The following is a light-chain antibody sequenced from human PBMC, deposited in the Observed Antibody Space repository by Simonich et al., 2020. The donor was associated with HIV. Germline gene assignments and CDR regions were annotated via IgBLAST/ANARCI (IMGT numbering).Light chain of an antibody. V-gene: IGKV3-15*01. CDR3: QQYSSYLT. CDR2: GAS. J-gene: IGKJ3*01. CDR1: QSVSSS. Sequence: EIVMTQSPATLSVSPGERATLSCRASQSVSSSLAWYQQKPGQAPRLLIYGASTRATGIPARFSGSGSGTEFTLTISSMQSEDFATYYCQQYSSYLTFGPGTKVDIK.